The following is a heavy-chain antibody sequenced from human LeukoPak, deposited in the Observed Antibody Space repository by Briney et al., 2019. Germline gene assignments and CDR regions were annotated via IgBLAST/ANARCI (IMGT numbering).Heavy chain of an antibody. V-gene: IGHV3-21*01. D-gene: IGHD5-24*01. Sequence: PGGSLRLSCAASGFTFSSYSMNWVRQAPGKGLEWVSSISSSSSYIYYADSVKGRFTISRDNAKNSLYLQMNSLRAEDTAVYYCARGDGYKLHPIQHWGQGTLVTVSS. CDR2: ISSSSSYI. CDR3: ARGDGYKLHPIQH. J-gene: IGHJ1*01. CDR1: GFTFSSYS.